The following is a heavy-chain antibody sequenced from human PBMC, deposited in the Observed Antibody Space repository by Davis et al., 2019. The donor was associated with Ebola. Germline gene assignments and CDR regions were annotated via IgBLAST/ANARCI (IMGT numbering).Heavy chain of an antibody. D-gene: IGHD3-22*01. CDR2: TYYNSKWYN. CDR1: GDSVSGGSAA. CDR3: ASSLYHSSPFDY. V-gene: IGHV6-1*01. Sequence: PSETLSLTCAISGDSVSGGSAAWNWIRQSPSRGLEWLGRTYYNSKWYNDYAVSVKSRITINPDTSKNQFSLNLSSVTAADTAVYYCASSLYHSSPFDYWGQGTRVTVSS. J-gene: IGHJ4*02.